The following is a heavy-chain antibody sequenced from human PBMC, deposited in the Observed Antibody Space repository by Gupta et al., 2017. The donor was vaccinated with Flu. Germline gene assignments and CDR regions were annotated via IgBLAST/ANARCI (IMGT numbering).Heavy chain of an antibody. CDR2: IDPSDSYT. CDR1: GYSFTSQW. V-gene: IGHV5-10-1*01. CDR3: ARVAGYCSSTSCLGYLVYFDL. Sequence: EVQLVQCGGEEKKPGGSLRISCKGSGYSFTSQWISGVRQIPGKGREWMGRIDPSDSYTNYSPSFLAHVTIAADKAISTAYLQWSSLKASDTAMYYCARVAGYCSSTSCLGYLVYFDLWGRGTLVTVSS. D-gene: IGHD2-2*01. J-gene: IGHJ2*01.